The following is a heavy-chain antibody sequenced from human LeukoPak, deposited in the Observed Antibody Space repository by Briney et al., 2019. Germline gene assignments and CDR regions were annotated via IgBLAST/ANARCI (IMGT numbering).Heavy chain of an antibody. D-gene: IGHD3-3*01. Sequence: GGSLRLSCTASGFTFSSYSMNWVRQAPGRGLEWVSSISSSSSYIYYADSLKGRFTISRDNAKNSLYPQMNSLRAEDTAVYYCAITIFGVVQPIPYYWGQGTLVTVSS. V-gene: IGHV3-21*01. J-gene: IGHJ4*02. CDR3: AITIFGVVQPIPYY. CDR2: ISSSSSYI. CDR1: GFTFSSYS.